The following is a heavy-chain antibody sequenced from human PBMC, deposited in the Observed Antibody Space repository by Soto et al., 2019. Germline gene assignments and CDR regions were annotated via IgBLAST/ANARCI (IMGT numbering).Heavy chain of an antibody. CDR3: AGPYNGGRDCYPAYSLDS. Sequence: SLTCAVYGGSFSGYYWNWIRQPPGKALEWIGKINHSGSTNYNPSLKSRVTMSLDTSKNQFSLTLSSVTAADTAVYYCAGPYNGGRDCYPAYSLDSWGQGTLVTVSS. J-gene: IGHJ4*02. D-gene: IGHD2-21*02. CDR2: INHSGST. CDR1: GGSFSGYY. V-gene: IGHV4-34*01.